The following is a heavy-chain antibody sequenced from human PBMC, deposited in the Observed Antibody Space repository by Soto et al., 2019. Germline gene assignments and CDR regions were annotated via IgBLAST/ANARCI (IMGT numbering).Heavy chain of an antibody. CDR3: ARDDIPGIAVATYGMDV. V-gene: IGHV3-33*01. D-gene: IGHD6-19*01. J-gene: IGHJ6*02. Sequence: GGSLRLSCAASGFTFSDYGMHWVRQAPGKGLEWVAVVWYDGTNIHYGDSVKGRFTISRDNSKNTLYLQMNSLRAEDTAMYYCARDDIPGIAVATYGMDVWGQGTTVTVSS. CDR1: GFTFSDYG. CDR2: VWYDGTNI.